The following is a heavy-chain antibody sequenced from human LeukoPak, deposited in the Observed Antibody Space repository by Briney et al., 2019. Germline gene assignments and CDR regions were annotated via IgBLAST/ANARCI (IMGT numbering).Heavy chain of an antibody. J-gene: IGHJ4*02. CDR2: IYYSGST. D-gene: IGHD5-12*01. Sequence: PLETLSLTCTVSGGSLSSGGYYWSWIRQHPGKGLEWIGYIYYSGSTYYNPSLKSRVTISVDTSKNQFSLKLSSVTAADTAVYYCARDSGYDYPWFDYWGQGTLVTVSS. CDR1: GGSLSSGGYY. CDR3: ARDSGYDYPWFDY. V-gene: IGHV4-31*03.